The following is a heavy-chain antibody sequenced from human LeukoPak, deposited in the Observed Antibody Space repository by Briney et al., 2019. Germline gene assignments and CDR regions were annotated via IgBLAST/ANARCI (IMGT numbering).Heavy chain of an antibody. D-gene: IGHD1-26*01. V-gene: IGHV3-21*01. CDR2: ISSSSSHI. CDR1: GFTFSSYS. J-gene: IGHJ4*02. CDR3: ARGIVGATYGY. Sequence: GGSLRLSCAASGFTFSSYSMNWVRQAPGKGLEWVSSISSSSSHIYYADSVKGRFTISRDNAKNSLYLQMNSLRAEDTAVYYCARGIVGATYGYWGQGTLVTVSS.